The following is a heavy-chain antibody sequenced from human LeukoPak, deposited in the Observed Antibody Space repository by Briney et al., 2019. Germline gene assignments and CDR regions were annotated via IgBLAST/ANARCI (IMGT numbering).Heavy chain of an antibody. V-gene: IGHV4-4*07. Sequence: PSETLSLTCSVSGASISTFHWTWFRQPAGRGLEWIGLIYSSGSTLLNPSFKNRVAMSVDLTKNQLSLKLTSVTAADTAMYFCARKDGDYWGRGTLVTVSS. CDR1: GASISTFH. CDR3: ARKDGDY. CDR2: IYSSGST. J-gene: IGHJ4*02.